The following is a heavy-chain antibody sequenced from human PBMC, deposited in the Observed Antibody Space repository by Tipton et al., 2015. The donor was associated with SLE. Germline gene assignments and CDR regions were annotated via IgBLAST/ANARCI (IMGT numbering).Heavy chain of an antibody. CDR2: INPSGGST. J-gene: IGHJ4*02. CDR3: ARADWNDVPCFDY. D-gene: IGHD1-1*01. CDR1: GYTFTSYY. Sequence: QLVQSGAEVKKPGASVKVSCKASGYTFTSYYMHWVRQAPGQGLEWMGIINPSGGSTTYAQKFQDRVTMTRDTSTSTVYMELSSLRSEDTAVYYCARADWNDVPCFDYWGQGTLVTVSS. V-gene: IGHV1-46*01.